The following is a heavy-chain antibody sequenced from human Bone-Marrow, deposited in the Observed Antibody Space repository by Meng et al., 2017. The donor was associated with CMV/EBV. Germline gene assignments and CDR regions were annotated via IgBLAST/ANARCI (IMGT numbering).Heavy chain of an antibody. J-gene: IGHJ4*02. CDR1: GGSVSSISYY. CDR3: ARGEVTTLGY. D-gene: IGHD4-11*01. Sequence: SETLSLTCTVSGGSVSSISYYWNWIRQPPGKGLEWIGYIYYSGSAIHNPSLKSRVTISVDTSQNLFSLRLRSVTTADTAVYYCARGEVTTLGYWGQGTLVTVSS. V-gene: IGHV4-61*01. CDR2: IYYSGSA.